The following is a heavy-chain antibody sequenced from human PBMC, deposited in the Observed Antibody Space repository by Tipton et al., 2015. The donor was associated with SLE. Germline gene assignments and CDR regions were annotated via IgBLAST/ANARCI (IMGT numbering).Heavy chain of an antibody. CDR1: GGSISSSSYY. J-gene: IGHJ4*02. V-gene: IGHV4-39*01. CDR2: IYYSGST. CDR3: ARTLAAQFDY. D-gene: IGHD6-6*01. Sequence: LRLSCTVSGGSISSSSYYWGWIRQPPGKGLEWIGSIYYSGSTYYNPSLKSRVTISVDTSKNQFSLKLSSVTAADTAMYYCARTLAAQFDYWGQGTLVTVSS.